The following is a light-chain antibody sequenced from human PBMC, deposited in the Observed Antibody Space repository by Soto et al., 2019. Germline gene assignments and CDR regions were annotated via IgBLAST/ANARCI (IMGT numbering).Light chain of an antibody. CDR2: AAS. CDR1: QSLSSY. Sequence: DLQMTQSPSSLSASVGDRVTITCRASQSLSSYLNWYQQKPGKAPKLLIYAASSLQSGVPSRFSGRGSGTDFTLAISSLQPEDFATYYCQQRYSTPYTFGQGTKLEIK. J-gene: IGKJ2*01. CDR3: QQRYSTPYT. V-gene: IGKV1-39*01.